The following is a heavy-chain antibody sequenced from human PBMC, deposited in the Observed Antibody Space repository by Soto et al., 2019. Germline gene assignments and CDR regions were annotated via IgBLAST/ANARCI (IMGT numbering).Heavy chain of an antibody. CDR1: GFTFSSYG. CDR2: IWYDGSNK. Sequence: QVQLVESGGGVVQPGRSLRLSCAASGFTFSSYGMHWVRQAPGKGLEWVAVIWYDGSNKYYADSVKGRFTISRDNSKNTMYLQMNSLRAEDTAVYYCARELDDFWSGYRGQPDAFDIWGQGTMVTVSS. V-gene: IGHV3-33*01. D-gene: IGHD3-3*01. J-gene: IGHJ3*02. CDR3: ARELDDFWSGYRGQPDAFDI.